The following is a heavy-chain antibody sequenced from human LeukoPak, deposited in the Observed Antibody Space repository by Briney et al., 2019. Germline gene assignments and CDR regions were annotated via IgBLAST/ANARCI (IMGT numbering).Heavy chain of an antibody. CDR3: ARVRTPGY. Sequence: PSGTLSLTCAVYGGSFSGYYWNWIRQPPGKGLEWIGEINRGGSTNYYPSLKSRVIISIDPTKNQFSLKLSSVTAADTAVYYCARVRTPGYWGQGTLVTV. CDR1: GGSFSGYY. J-gene: IGHJ4*02. V-gene: IGHV4-34*01. D-gene: IGHD4-23*01. CDR2: INRGGST.